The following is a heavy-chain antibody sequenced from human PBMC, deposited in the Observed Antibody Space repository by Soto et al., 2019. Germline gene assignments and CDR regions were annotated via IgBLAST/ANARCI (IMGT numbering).Heavy chain of an antibody. CDR1: GGTCSIYA. CDR3: ARWSIAAAGTDYYYGMDV. J-gene: IGHJ6*02. Sequence: GGSVKVSCKASGGTCSIYAISCVLQSPVQWRDWMGGIIPIFGTANYAQKFQGRVTITADKSTSTAYMELSSLRSEDTAVYYCARWSIAAAGTDYYYGMDVWGQGTTVTVSS. CDR2: IIPIFGTA. D-gene: IGHD6-13*01. V-gene: IGHV1-69*06.